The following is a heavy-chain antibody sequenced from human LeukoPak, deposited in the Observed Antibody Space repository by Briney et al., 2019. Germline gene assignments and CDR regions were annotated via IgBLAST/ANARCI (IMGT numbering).Heavy chain of an antibody. V-gene: IGHV4-59*01. Sequence: SETLSLTCTVSGGSISNYYWSWIRQPPGKGLEWIGYIYYSGSTNYNPSLKSRVTISVDTSKNQFSLKLSSVTAADTAVYYCARVGWQVAAAGTSPEWFDPWGQGTLVTVSS. CDR2: IYYSGST. CDR3: ARVGWQVAAAGTSPEWFDP. J-gene: IGHJ5*02. D-gene: IGHD6-13*01. CDR1: GGSISNYY.